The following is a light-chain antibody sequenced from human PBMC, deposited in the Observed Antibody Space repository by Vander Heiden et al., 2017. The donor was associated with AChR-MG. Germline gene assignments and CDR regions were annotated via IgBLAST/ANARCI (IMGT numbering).Light chain of an antibody. CDR1: SSDVGGYNY. CDR3: SSYTSSSTLVV. CDR2: DVS. J-gene: IGLJ2*01. V-gene: IGLV2-14*03. Sequence: QSALTQPSSVSGSPGQSITLSCPGTSSDVGGYNYVPWYQQHPGKAPKLMIYDVSSRPSGVSNRFSGSKSGNTASLTITGLQAEDEADYYCSSYTSSSTLVVFGGGTKLTVL.